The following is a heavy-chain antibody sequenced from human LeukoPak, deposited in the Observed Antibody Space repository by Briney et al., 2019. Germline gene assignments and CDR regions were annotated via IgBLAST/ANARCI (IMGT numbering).Heavy chain of an antibody. V-gene: IGHV3-11*06. Sequence: LSLTCAVYGGSFSGYYWSWVRQAPGKGLEWVSFISDSSSHTFYSDSVKGRFTVSRDNVKKSLYLQMNSLRAEDTAIYYCARDGEGGAAAGYWGQGTLVTVSS. J-gene: IGHJ4*02. CDR2: ISDSSSHT. CDR1: GGSFSGYY. CDR3: ARDGEGGAAAGY. D-gene: IGHD6-13*01.